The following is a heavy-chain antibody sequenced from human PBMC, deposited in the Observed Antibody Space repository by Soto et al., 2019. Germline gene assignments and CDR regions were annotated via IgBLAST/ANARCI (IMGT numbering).Heavy chain of an antibody. CDR1: GFSFTSYG. CDR3: AKDQASGQGSFDS. CDR2: ISSDGTDT. V-gene: IGHV3-30*18. J-gene: IGHJ4*02. Sequence: SLRHSCAASGFSFTSYGMHWIRPAPGKGLEWVALISSDGTDTYYADSVKGRFTISRDNSKNTLYLQMSSLRAEDTAVYYCAKDQASGQGSFDSWGQGTLVTVSS.